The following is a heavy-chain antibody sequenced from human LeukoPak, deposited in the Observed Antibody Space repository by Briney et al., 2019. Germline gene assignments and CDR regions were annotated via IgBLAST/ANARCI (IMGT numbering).Heavy chain of an antibody. J-gene: IGHJ6*03. CDR1: GYTFTSYD. V-gene: IGHV1-8*02. CDR2: MNPNSGNT. CDR3: ARGSLRKGNYEVLRDYYYYMDV. D-gene: IGHD1-7*01. Sequence: ASVKVSCKASGYTFTSYDIHWVRQATGQGLEWMGWMNPNSGNTDYAQKYQGRVTMTRDTSISTAYMELSGLRSEDTAVYYCARGSLRKGNYEVLRDYYYYMDVWGKGTTVTVSS.